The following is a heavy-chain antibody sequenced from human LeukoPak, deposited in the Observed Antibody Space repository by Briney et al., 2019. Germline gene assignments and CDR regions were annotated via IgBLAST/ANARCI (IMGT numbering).Heavy chain of an antibody. D-gene: IGHD1-26*01. CDR3: ARAAGGSSRAHDAFDI. CDR2: INPNSGGT. CDR1: GYTFTGYY. J-gene: IGHJ3*02. V-gene: IGHV1-2*02. Sequence: VSVTVSRKASGYTFTGYYMHWVRQAPGQGLEWMGWINPNSGGTNYAQKFQGRVTMTRDTSISTAYMELSRLRSDDTAVYYCARAAGGSSRAHDAFDIWGQGTMVTVSS.